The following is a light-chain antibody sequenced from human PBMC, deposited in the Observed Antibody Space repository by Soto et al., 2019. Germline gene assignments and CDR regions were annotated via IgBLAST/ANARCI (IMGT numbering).Light chain of an antibody. CDR1: QDISKD. Sequence: ASLMTQAPTSLSASVGDRVIITCRASQDISKDLGWYQQKPGKAPKFLIYSATSTQSGVPSTFSGSGFGTDFTLTISSLQPEDFATYYCLQDHDYPRTFGQGTKVDIK. J-gene: IGKJ1*01. V-gene: IGKV1-6*01. CDR3: LQDHDYPRT. CDR2: SAT.